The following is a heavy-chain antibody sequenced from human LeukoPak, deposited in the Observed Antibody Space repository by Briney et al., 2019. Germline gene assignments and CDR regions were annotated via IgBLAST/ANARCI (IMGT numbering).Heavy chain of an antibody. Sequence: SETLSLTCTVSGGSISSYYWSWIRQPPGKGLEWIGYIYYSGSTYYNPSLKSRVTISVDTSKNQFSLKLSSVTAADTAVYYCARVPERSVGAPTTDYWGQGTLVTVSS. J-gene: IGHJ4*02. CDR1: GGSISSYY. V-gene: IGHV4-59*12. CDR2: IYYSGST. D-gene: IGHD1-26*01. CDR3: ARVPERSVGAPTTDY.